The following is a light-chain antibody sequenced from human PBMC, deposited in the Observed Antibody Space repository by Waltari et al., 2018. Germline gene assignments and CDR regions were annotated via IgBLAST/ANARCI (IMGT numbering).Light chain of an antibody. CDR2: SNN. Sequence: QSVLTKPPSASGTPGRRVTISCPGSSPNIGSKTVNVHQPPPDTAPNLLTHSNNQRPSGVPDRFSGSKSGTSASLAISGLQSEDEADYYCAAWDDSLNGVVFGGGTKLTVL. V-gene: IGLV1-44*01. J-gene: IGLJ2*01. CDR3: AAWDDSLNGVV. CDR1: SPNIGSKT.